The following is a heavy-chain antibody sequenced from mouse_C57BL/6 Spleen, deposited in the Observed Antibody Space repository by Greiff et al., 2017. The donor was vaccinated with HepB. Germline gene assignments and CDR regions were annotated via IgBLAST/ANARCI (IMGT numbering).Heavy chain of an antibody. CDR1: GYTFTDYY. V-gene: IGHV1-19*01. D-gene: IGHD1-1*01. CDR2: INPYNGGT. CDR3: ARGAYYYGSSYRAMDY. J-gene: IGHJ4*01. Sequence: DVQLQESGPVLVKPGASVKMSCKASGYTFTDYYMNWVKQSHGKSLEWIGVINPYNGGTSYNQKFKGKATLTVDKSSSTAYMELNSLTSEDSAVYYCARGAYYYGSSYRAMDYWGQGTSVTVSS.